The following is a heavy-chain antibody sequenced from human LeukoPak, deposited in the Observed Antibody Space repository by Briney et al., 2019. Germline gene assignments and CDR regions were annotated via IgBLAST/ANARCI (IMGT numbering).Heavy chain of an antibody. CDR3: ARERAAPGHIDY. D-gene: IGHD6-13*01. V-gene: IGHV4-39*02. CDR2: ISYSGST. CDR1: GVSISSNRYH. Sequence: SETLSLTCIVSGVSISSNRYHWGWIRQPPGKGLEWIGSISYSGSTYYNLSLKSRVTISIDTSNNQFFLKLASVAAADTAVYYCARERAAPGHIDYWGQGILVTASS. J-gene: IGHJ4*02.